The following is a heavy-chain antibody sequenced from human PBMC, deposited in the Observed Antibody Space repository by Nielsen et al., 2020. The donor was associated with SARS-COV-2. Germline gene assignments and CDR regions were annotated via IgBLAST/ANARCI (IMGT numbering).Heavy chain of an antibody. CDR2: MYSAGTT. CDR1: GFIVSNNY. J-gene: IGHJ6*01. CDR3: TLLQEHL. V-gene: IGHV3-53*04. Sequence: GESLKISCAASGFIVSNNYMSWVRQAPGKGLEWVSVMYSAGTTYYADSVKGRFTISRHSSENSLYLQMNSLHQGPIGLPPGTLLQEHLWG.